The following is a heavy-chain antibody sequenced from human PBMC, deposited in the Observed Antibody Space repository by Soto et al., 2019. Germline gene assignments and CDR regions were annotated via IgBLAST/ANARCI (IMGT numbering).Heavy chain of an antibody. V-gene: IGHV4-59*01. CDR1: GGSISSYY. CDR3: ARDSGNSFDY. D-gene: IGHD2-15*01. J-gene: IGHJ4*02. CDR2: IYYSGST. Sequence: SETLSLTCTVSGGSISSYYWSWIRQPPGKGLEWIGYIYYSGSTNYNPPLKSRVTISVDASKNQFSLKLSSVTAADTAVYYCARDSGNSFDYWGQGTLVTVSS.